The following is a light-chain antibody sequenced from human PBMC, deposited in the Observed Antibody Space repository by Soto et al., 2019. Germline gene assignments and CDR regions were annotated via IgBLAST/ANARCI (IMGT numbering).Light chain of an antibody. CDR3: QKYGSSPQK. Sequence: EIVLTQSPGTLSLSPVERATLSCRSSQSVSNNYLAWYQQKPGQAPRLLIYGASNRATGIPARFSGSGSGTDFTLTISRLEPEDFAVYYCQKYGSSPQKFGQGTKVDIK. CDR1: QSVSNNY. V-gene: IGKV3-20*01. J-gene: IGKJ1*01. CDR2: GAS.